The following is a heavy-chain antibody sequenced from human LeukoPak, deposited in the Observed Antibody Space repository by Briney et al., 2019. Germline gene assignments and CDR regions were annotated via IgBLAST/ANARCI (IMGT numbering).Heavy chain of an antibody. CDR3: ARERGSSTRDDAFDI. V-gene: IGHV1-2*02. J-gene: IGHJ3*02. CDR2: INPNSGGT. D-gene: IGHD2-2*01. CDR1: GYTFTGYY. Sequence: GASVKVSCKASGYTFTGYYMHWVRQAPGQGLEWTGWINPNSGGTNYAQKFQGRVTMTRDTSISTAYMELSRLRSDDTAVYYCARERGSSTRDDAFDIWGQGTMVTVSS.